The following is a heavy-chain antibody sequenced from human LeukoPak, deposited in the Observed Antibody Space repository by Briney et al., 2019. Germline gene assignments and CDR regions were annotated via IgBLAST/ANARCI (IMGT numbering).Heavy chain of an antibody. CDR2: IWYDESNK. J-gene: IGHJ6*02. CDR3: ARGERPVDYYYYGMDV. V-gene: IGHV3-33*01. Sequence: GGSLRLSCAASGFTFSYYGMHWVRQAPGKGLEWVAVIWYDESNKFYADSVKGRFTISRDNSKNTVSLQMNSLRVEDTAVYYCARGERPVDYYYYGMDVWGQGTTVTVSS. CDR1: GFTFSYYG.